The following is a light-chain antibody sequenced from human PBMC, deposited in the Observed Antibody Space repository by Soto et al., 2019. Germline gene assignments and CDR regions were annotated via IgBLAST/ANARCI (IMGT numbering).Light chain of an antibody. Sequence: EIVLTQSPATLSLSPGEGATLSCRASQSVSSYLAWYQQKPGQAPRLLIYDASNRATGIPARFSGSGSGTDFTLIISSLEPQDFAVYYCQQRSNWPVTFGLGTKVEV. J-gene: IGKJ1*01. CDR3: QQRSNWPVT. CDR2: DAS. V-gene: IGKV3-11*01. CDR1: QSVSSY.